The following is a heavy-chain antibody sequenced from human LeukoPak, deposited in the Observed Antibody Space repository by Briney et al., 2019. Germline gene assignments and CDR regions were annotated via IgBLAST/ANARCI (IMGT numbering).Heavy chain of an antibody. V-gene: IGHV3-23*01. Sequence: GGSLRLSCAASGFTFSSYAMSWVRQAPGNGLEWVSAISGSGGSTYYADSVKGRFTISRDNSKNTLYLQMNSLRAEDTAVYYCAKAVLSQWLVYWGQGTLVTVSS. D-gene: IGHD6-19*01. J-gene: IGHJ4*02. CDR1: GFTFSSYA. CDR2: ISGSGGST. CDR3: AKAVLSQWLVY.